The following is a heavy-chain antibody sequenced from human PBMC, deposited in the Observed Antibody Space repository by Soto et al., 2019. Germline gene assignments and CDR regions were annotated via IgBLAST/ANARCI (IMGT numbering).Heavy chain of an antibody. V-gene: IGHV4-59*08. Sequence: PSETLSLTCSVSGSPISSYYWGWFRLPPGQGLQWVGYIYYTGTTSYNPSLKGRVTVSLDTSKKQFSLKLRSVTAADTAVYFRARLGGYYQAFDQWGQGALVTVSS. CDR3: ARLGGYYQAFDQ. CDR2: IYYTGTT. CDR1: GSPISSYY. J-gene: IGHJ4*01. D-gene: IGHD3-22*01.